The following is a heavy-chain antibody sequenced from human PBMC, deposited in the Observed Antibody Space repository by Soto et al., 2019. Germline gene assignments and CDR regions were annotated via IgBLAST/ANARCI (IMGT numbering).Heavy chain of an antibody. D-gene: IGHD3-22*01. Sequence: ASVKVSCKAAGGTFNKYAIDWVRQVPGQGLEWMGGIVPLFGTANYAQKFQGRVTITADEATNTAYMELRSLRSEDTAVYYCARQFDYETSGYYYAYWGQGTLVTVSS. CDR2: IVPLFGTA. CDR3: ARQFDYETSGYYYAY. V-gene: IGHV1-69*13. J-gene: IGHJ4*02. CDR1: GGTFNKYA.